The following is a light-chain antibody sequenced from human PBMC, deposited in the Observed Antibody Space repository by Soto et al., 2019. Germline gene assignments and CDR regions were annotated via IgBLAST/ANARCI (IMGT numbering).Light chain of an antibody. Sequence: EIVLTQSPGTLSLSPGESATLSCRASQSVDRNYLAWYQQRPGQAPRLLIYGASSRATGIPPRFSGSGSGTEFVLTISGLEAEAFAVYYCQQSASTPRTFGQGTKVETK. CDR3: QQSASTPRT. CDR1: QSVDRNY. CDR2: GAS. V-gene: IGKV3-20*01. J-gene: IGKJ1*01.